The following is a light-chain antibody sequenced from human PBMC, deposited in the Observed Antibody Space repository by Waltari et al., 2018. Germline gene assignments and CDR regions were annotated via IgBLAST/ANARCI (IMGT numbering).Light chain of an antibody. CDR1: RSDVGGYNY. Sequence: QSALTQPASVSGSPGPSITIPCTGTRSDVGGYNYVSWYQQHPGKAPKLMIYDVSKRPSGVSNRFSGSKSGNTASLTISGLQAEDEADYYCSSYTSSSTWVFGGGTKLTVL. J-gene: IGLJ3*02. CDR2: DVS. CDR3: SSYTSSSTWV. V-gene: IGLV2-14*01.